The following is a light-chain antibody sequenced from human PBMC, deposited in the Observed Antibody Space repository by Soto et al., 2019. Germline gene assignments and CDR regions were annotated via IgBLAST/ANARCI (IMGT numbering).Light chain of an antibody. V-gene: IGKV1-39*01. J-gene: IGKJ5*01. Sequence: DVQMSQSPSSLSASLGDRVPSXXRSSQPSGNYLTGDQQKPGEAPQVXSFSASSLRRFVPSMFSGSGYGTEFTLTSNNLHPEDSATYYCPQTHAVSHTFGQGTRLEIK. CDR2: SAS. CDR3: PQTHAVSHT. CDR1: QPSGNY.